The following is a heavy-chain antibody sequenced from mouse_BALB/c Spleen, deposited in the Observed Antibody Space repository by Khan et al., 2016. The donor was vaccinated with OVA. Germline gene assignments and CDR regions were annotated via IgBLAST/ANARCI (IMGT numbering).Heavy chain of an antibody. CDR1: GFNIKNTY. CDR3: AYSLLLDAMDY. CDR2: IDPANGNT. Sequence: VQLQQSGAEFVKPGASVRLSCTASGFNIKNTYIHWVKQRPEQGLEWIGRIDPANGNTKYDPKFQGKATTTADTSSNTAYLQLNRLTSEDTAVYYCAYSLLLDAMDYWGQGTSVTVSS. J-gene: IGHJ4*01. D-gene: IGHD1-2*01. V-gene: IGHV14-3*02.